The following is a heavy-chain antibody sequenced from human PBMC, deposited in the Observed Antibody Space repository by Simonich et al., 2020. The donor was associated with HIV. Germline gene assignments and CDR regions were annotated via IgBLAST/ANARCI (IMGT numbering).Heavy chain of an antibody. CDR2: INHKGST. CDR1: VGSLSDYY. CDR3: ARGGGNPNY. J-gene: IGHJ4*02. Sequence: QVQLKQWGAGLLKPSETLSLTCTVYVGSLSDYYWSWIRQPPEKGLEWIREINHKGSTNYNPSLKSRVRISIDTSKNQFSLKLSSVTAADTAVYYCARGGGNPNYWGQGTLVTVSS. D-gene: IGHD1-1*01. V-gene: IGHV4-34*01.